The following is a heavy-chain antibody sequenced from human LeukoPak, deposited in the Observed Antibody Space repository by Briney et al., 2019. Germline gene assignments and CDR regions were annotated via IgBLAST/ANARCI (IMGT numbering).Heavy chain of an antibody. CDR2: IGTAGDT. J-gene: IGHJ2*01. CDR3: ARVRKYSGYYSWYFDL. V-gene: IGHV3-13*01. D-gene: IGHD5-12*01. CDR1: GFTFSSYD. Sequence: PGGSLRLSCAASGFTFSSYDTHWVRQATGKGLEWVSAIGTAGDTYYPGSVKGRFTISRENAKNSLYLQMNSLRAGDTAVYYCARVRKYSGYYSWYFDLWGRGTLVTVSS.